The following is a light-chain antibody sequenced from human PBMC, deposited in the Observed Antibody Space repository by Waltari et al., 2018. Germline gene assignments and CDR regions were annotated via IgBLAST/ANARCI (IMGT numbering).Light chain of an antibody. Sequence: DIQMTQSPSTLSASVGDRVTTTCRASQRIDRWLAWYQQKPGKAPRVIIYESSSLESGVPSRFSGSGFGTEFTLTINNLQPDDFATYYCQQYHSDLLSFGGGTRVEIK. CDR2: ESS. V-gene: IGKV1-5*03. J-gene: IGKJ4*01. CDR3: QQYHSDLLS. CDR1: QRIDRW.